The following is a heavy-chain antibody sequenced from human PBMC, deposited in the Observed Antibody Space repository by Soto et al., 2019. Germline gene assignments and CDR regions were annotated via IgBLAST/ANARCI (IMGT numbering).Heavy chain of an antibody. D-gene: IGHD3-10*01. V-gene: IGHV1-46*01. CDR1: GYTFTNYY. J-gene: IGHJ4*02. CDR3: ARDFSGPMDY. Sequence: GASVKVSFKASGYTFTNYYMHWLRQAPGQGLEWMGIIYPSGGSTRNAQKFQGRVTMTRDTSTSTVYMELSSLRSEDTAVYYCARDFSGPMDYWGRGTQVTVSS. CDR2: IYPSGGST.